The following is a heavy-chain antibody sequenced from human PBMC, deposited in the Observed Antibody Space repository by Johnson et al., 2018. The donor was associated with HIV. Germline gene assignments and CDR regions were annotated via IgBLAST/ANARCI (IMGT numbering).Heavy chain of an antibody. Sequence: QVQLVESGGGVVQPGRSLRLSCAASGFSFSSYAMHWVRHAPGKGLEWVAVVSYDGSERYYGDSVKGRFTISRDNSRNTLYLEMNSLRAEDTAVYYCARGSRYTYDNDDVYLLQAFDYWGQGTMVTVSS. CDR1: GFSFSSYA. V-gene: IGHV3-30*04. J-gene: IGHJ3*01. CDR2: VSYDGSER. D-gene: IGHD3-16*01. CDR3: ARGSRYTYDNDDVYLLQAFDY.